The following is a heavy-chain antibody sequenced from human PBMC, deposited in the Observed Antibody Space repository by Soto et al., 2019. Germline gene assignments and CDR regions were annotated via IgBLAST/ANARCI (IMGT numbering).Heavy chain of an antibody. D-gene: IGHD3-22*01. V-gene: IGHV1-46*03. J-gene: IGHJ5*02. CDR1: GYTFTSYY. Sequence: QVQLVQSGAEVKKPGASVKVSCKASGYTFTSYYMHWVRQAPGQGLEWMGIINPSGGSTSYAQKFQGRVTMTGDTPTSTVYMELSSLRSEDTAVYYCAREGNGSGYLYNWFDPWGQGTLVTVSS. CDR2: INPSGGST. CDR3: AREGNGSGYLYNWFDP.